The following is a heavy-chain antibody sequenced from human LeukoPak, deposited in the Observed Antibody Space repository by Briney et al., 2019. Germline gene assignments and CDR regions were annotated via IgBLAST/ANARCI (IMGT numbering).Heavy chain of an antibody. CDR1: GGSISRYY. CDR3: ARSRKGYCSGGSCYSVLGYFQH. J-gene: IGHJ1*01. V-gene: IGHV4-59*12. CDR2: IYYSGST. D-gene: IGHD2-15*01. Sequence: PSETLSLTCTVSGGSISRYYWSWIRQPPGKGLEWIGYIYYSGSTNYNPSLKSRVTISVDTSKNQFSLKLSSVTAADTAVYYCARSRKGYCSGGSCYSVLGYFQHWGQGTLVTVSS.